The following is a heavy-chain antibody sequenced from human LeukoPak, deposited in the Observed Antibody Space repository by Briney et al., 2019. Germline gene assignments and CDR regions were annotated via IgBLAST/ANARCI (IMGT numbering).Heavy chain of an antibody. CDR3: GRVGGYSYGYFY. CDR1: GYTFTSYD. Sequence: ASVKVSCKAPGYTFTSYDINWVRQATGQGLEWMGWMNPNSGNTGYAQKFQGRVTMTRNTSISTAYMELSSLRSEDTAVYYCGRVGGYSYGYFYWGQETLVTVSS. D-gene: IGHD5-18*01. J-gene: IGHJ4*02. V-gene: IGHV1-8*01. CDR2: MNPNSGNT.